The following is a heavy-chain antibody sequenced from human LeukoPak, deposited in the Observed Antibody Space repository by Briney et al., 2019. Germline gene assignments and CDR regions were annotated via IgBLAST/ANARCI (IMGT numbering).Heavy chain of an antibody. D-gene: IGHD6-25*01. Sequence: QSGGSLRLSCVASGFNFRTYWMHWIRRAPGKGLVWVSRINSDGTGTYADSVKGRFTISRDNANNTLYPQMNSLRAEDTSVYYCARDTARGDFDYWGQGALVTVSS. CDR3: ARDTARGDFDY. CDR2: INSDGTGT. J-gene: IGHJ4*02. CDR1: GFNFRTYW. V-gene: IGHV3-74*01.